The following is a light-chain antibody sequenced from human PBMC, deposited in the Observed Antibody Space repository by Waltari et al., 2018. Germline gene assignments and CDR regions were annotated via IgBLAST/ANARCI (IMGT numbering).Light chain of an antibody. J-gene: IGLJ2*01. Sequence: SYELTQPPSVSVSPVQTARITCSGDALPKQYVYWYQQKSGQAPILVMYKDRERPSGIPERFSGSSSGTTVTLTIRGVQAEDEADYHCQSGDNSGTNRVLFGGGTKLTVL. V-gene: IGLV3-25*03. CDR1: ALPKQY. CDR2: KDR. CDR3: QSGDNSGTNRVL.